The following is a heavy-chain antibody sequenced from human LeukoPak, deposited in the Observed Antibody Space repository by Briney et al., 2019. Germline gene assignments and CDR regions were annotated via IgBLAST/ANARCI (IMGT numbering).Heavy chain of an antibody. D-gene: IGHD3-10*01. J-gene: IGHJ4*02. CDR1: GYTLTELS. CDR2: FDPEDGET. V-gene: IGHV1-24*01. CDR3: ATGYYYGSGSYYNFDY. Sequence: ASVKVSCKVSGYTLTELSMHWVRQAPGKGLEWMGGFDPEDGETIYAQEVQGRVTMTEDTSTDTAYMELSSLRSEDRAVYYCATGYYYGSGSYYNFDYWGQGTLVTVSS.